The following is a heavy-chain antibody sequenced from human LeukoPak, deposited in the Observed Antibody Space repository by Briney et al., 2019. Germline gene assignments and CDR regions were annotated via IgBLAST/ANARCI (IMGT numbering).Heavy chain of an antibody. V-gene: IGHV3-48*04. CDR1: GFTFSSYS. CDR3: ARSLLWFGANLIWFDS. CDR2: ISSSSTTI. J-gene: IGHJ5*01. D-gene: IGHD3-10*01. Sequence: GGSLRLSCAASGFTFSSYSMNWVRQAPGKGLECVSYISSSSTTIYYADSVKGRFTISRDNAKNSLYLQMNSLRADDTAVYYCARSLLWFGANLIWFDSWGQGTLVTVSS.